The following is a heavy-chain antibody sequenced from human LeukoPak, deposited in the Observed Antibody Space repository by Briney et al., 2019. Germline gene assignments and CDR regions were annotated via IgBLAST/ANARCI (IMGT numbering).Heavy chain of an antibody. V-gene: IGHV3-7*01. Sequence: PGGSLRLSCAASGFTFSSYWMSWVRQAPGKGLEWVANIKQDGSEKYYVDSVKGRFTISRDNAKNSLYLQMNSLRAEDTAVYYCAREGRKDYGVFFDYWGQGTLVTVSS. CDR3: AREGRKDYGVFFDY. CDR1: GFTFSSYW. CDR2: IKQDGSEK. D-gene: IGHD4-17*01. J-gene: IGHJ4*02.